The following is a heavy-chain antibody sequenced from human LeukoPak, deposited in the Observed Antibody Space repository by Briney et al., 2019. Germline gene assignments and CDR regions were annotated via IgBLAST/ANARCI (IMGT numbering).Heavy chain of an antibody. D-gene: IGHD3-10*01. CDR3: VRYGFHWYLDL. Sequence: GGSLRLSCAASGFTFSSYGMHWVRQAPGKGLEWVSYISAGSSTIYYADSVKGRFTISRDNGKNSLYLQMNSLRAEDTAVYYCVRYGFHWYLDLRGRGTLVTVSP. CDR2: ISAGSSTI. V-gene: IGHV3-48*04. J-gene: IGHJ2*01. CDR1: GFTFSSYG.